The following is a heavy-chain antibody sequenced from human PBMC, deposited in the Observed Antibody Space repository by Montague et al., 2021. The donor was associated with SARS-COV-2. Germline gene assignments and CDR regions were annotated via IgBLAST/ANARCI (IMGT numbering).Heavy chain of an antibody. CDR3: ASRGAGWFGSNPERFEY. V-gene: IGHV4-4*02. Sequence: SETLSLTCAVSGGSISSSNWWSWVRQPPGKGLECIGEIYRRGSTNYNPXXKSLVTISVDKSKNQSSLKLCAVTAAATAEYYCASRGAGWFGSNPERFEYWGQGTLVTVSS. CDR1: GGSISSSNW. CDR2: IYRRGST. D-gene: IGHD3-10*01. J-gene: IGHJ4*02.